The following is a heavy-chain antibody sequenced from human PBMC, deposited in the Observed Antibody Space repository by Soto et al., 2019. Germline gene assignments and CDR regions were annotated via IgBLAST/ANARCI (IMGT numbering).Heavy chain of an antibody. Sequence: GGSLRLSCAASGFTFSSYAMSWVHQAPGKGLEWVSAISGSGGSTYYADSVKGRFTISRDNSKNTLYLQMNSLRAEDTAVYYCAKPIRRDYYYYGMDVWGQGTTVTVSS. CDR2: ISGSGGST. J-gene: IGHJ6*02. V-gene: IGHV3-23*01. CDR1: GFTFSSYA. CDR3: AKPIRRDYYYYGMDV.